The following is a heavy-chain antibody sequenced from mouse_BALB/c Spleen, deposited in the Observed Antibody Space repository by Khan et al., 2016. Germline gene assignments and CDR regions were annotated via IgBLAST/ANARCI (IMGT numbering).Heavy chain of an antibody. V-gene: IGHV3-8*02. D-gene: IGHD2-3*01. Sequence: EVQLQESGPSLVKPSQTLSLTCSVSGDSITSGYWNWIRKFPGNKLEYMGYISHSGSTYYNPSLKSRISITRDTSKNQYYLQLNSVTTEDTATYYCARYDGYYVYFDYWGQGTTLTVSS. CDR3: ARYDGYYVYFDY. CDR1: GDSITSGY. J-gene: IGHJ2*01. CDR2: ISHSGST.